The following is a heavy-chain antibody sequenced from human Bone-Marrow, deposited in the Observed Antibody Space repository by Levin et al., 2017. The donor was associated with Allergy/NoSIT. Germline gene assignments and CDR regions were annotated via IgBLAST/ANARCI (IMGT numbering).Heavy chain of an antibody. J-gene: IGHJ6*02. CDR2: ITPMFGAA. D-gene: IGHD3/OR15-3a*01. Sequence: GASVKVSCKASGGTFRNYDINWVRLAAGQGLEWMGGITPMFGAANYAEKFQCRVTITADASTTTVYMELSSLRSGDTAVYYCARNDRGVQRDYVFGPVDAHTPPPQHNYAMDVWGQGTTVTVSS. V-gene: IGHV1-69*13. CDR3: ARNDRGVQRDYVFGPVDAHTPPPQHNYAMDV. CDR1: GGTFRNYD.